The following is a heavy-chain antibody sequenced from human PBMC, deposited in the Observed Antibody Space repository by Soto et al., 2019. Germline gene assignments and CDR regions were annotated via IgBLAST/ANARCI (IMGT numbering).Heavy chain of an antibody. V-gene: IGHV4-39*01. CDR3: ARRTPPSYPNTYYFDY. J-gene: IGHJ4*02. CDR2: IYYSGST. CDR1: GGSISSSSYY. Sequence: QLQLQESGPGLVKPSETLSLTCTVSGGSISSSSYYWGWIRQPPGKGLEWIGSIYYSGSTYYNPSLKSRVTISVDTSKNQFSLKLSSVTAADTAVYYCARRTPPSYPNTYYFDYWGQGTLVTVSS. D-gene: IGHD2-15*01.